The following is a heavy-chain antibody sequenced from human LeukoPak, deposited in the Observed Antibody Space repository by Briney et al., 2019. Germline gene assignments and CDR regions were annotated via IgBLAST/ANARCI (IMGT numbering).Heavy chain of an antibody. V-gene: IGHV4-34*01. CDR3: ARLYSNYVFSY. Sequence: NPSETLSLTCAVYGGSFSGYYWSWIRQPPGKGLEWIGEINHSGSTNYNPSLKSRVTISVDTSKNQFSLKLSSVTAADTAVYYCARLYSNYVFSYWGQGTLVTVSS. CDR1: GGSFSGYY. CDR2: INHSGST. D-gene: IGHD4-11*01. J-gene: IGHJ4*02.